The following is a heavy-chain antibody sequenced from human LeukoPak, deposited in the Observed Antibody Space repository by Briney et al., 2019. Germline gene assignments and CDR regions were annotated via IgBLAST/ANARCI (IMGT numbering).Heavy chain of an antibody. D-gene: IGHD3-10*01. CDR1: GYTFTSYG. J-gene: IGHJ4*02. CDR2: ISAYNGNT. V-gene: IGHV1-18*01. CDR3: ARVSYLRFDY. Sequence: GESLKISCKASGYTFTSYGISWVRQAPGQGLEWMGWISAYNGNTNYAQKLQGRVTMTTDTSTSTAYMELRSLRSDDTAVYYCARVSYLRFDYWGQGTLVTVSS.